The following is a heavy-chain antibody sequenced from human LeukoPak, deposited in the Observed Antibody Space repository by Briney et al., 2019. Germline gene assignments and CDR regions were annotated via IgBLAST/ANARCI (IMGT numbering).Heavy chain of an antibody. J-gene: IGHJ6*02. V-gene: IGHV1-2*02. CDR1: GYTFTGYY. D-gene: IGHD1-14*01. Sequence: GASVKVSCKASGYTFTGYYMHWVRQAPGQGLEWMGWINPNSGSTNYAQKFQGRVTMTRDTSISTAYMELSRLRSDDTAVYYCARSRTRISYYYYGMDVWGQGTTVTVSS. CDR2: INPNSGST. CDR3: ARSRTRISYYYYGMDV.